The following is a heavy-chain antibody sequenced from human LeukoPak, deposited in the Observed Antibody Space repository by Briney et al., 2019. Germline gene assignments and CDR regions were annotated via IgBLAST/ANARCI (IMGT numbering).Heavy chain of an antibody. CDR1: GVSISNYY. D-gene: IGHD1-26*01. Sequence: SETLSLTHTVSGVSISNYYWSWIRQPPGKGLEWIGYIYYSGSTNYNPSLKNRVTISVDTSKIQFSLKLSSVTAADTAVYYCARDRGSQPFIDYWGQGTLVTVSS. CDR3: ARDRGSQPFIDY. V-gene: IGHV4-59*01. CDR2: IYYSGST. J-gene: IGHJ4*02.